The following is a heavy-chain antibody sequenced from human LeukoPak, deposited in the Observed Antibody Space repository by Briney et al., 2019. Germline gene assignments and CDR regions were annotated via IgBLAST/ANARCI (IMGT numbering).Heavy chain of an antibody. CDR3: ARTAMMYYFDY. D-gene: IGHD5-18*01. J-gene: IGHJ4*02. CDR1: GGSISSYY. Sequence: PSETLSLTCTVSGGSISSYYWSWIRQPAGKGLEWIGRIYPTGSTNNNPSLKSRVTMSVDTSKNQFSLKLSSVTAADTAVYYCARTAMMYYFDYWGQGTLVAASS. CDR2: IYPTGST. V-gene: IGHV4-4*07.